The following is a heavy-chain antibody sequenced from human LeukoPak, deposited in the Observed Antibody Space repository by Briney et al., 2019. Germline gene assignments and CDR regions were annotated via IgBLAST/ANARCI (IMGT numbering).Heavy chain of an antibody. D-gene: IGHD5-12*01. J-gene: IGHJ4*02. CDR3: ARGGYGGYHDY. Sequence: SETLSLTCAVYGGSFSGYYWSWIRQPPGKGLEWIGEINHSGSTNYNPSLKSRVTISVDTSKNQFSLKLSSVTAADTAVYYCARGGYGGYHDYWGQGTLVTVSS. CDR2: INHSGST. V-gene: IGHV4-34*01. CDR1: GGSFSGYY.